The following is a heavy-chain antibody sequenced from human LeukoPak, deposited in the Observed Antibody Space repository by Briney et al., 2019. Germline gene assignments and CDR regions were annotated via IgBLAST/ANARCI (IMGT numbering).Heavy chain of an antibody. CDR3: AVVVRGVIIGGYFDY. CDR2: IYPGDSDT. J-gene: IGHJ4*02. V-gene: IGHV5-51*07. CDR1: GYSFTSYW. Sequence: GESLKISCKGSGYSFTSYWIGWVHQMPGKGLEWMGIIYPGDSDTRYSPSFQGQVTISADKSISTAYLQWSSLKASDTAMYYCAVVVRGVIIGGYFDYWGQGTLVTVSS. D-gene: IGHD3-10*01.